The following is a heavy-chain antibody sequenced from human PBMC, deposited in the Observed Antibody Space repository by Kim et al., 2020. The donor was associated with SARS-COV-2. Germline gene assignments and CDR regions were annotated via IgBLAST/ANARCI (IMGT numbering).Heavy chain of an antibody. CDR3: ARGDYYDSSGYFSNLFDY. V-gene: IGHV4-34*01. CDR2: INHSGST. Sequence: SETLSLTCAVYGGSFSGYYWSWIRQPPGKGLEWIGEINHSGSTNYNPSLKSRVTISVDTSKNQFSLKLSSVTAADTAVYYCARGDYYDSSGYFSNLFDYWGQGTLVTVSS. J-gene: IGHJ4*02. D-gene: IGHD3-22*01. CDR1: GGSFSGYY.